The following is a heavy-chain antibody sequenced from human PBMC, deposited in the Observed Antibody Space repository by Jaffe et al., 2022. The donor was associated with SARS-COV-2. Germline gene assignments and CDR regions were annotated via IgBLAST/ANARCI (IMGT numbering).Heavy chain of an antibody. CDR1: GGSISSYY. V-gene: IGHV4-59*08. CDR3: ARHLAAPRRWFDP. D-gene: IGHD6-25*01. Sequence: QVQLQESGPGLVKPSETLSLTCTVSGGSISSYYWSWIRQPPGKGLEWIGYIYYSGSTNYNPSLKSRVTISVDTSKNQFSLKLSSVTAADTAVYYCARHLAAPRRWFDPWGQGTLVTVSS. CDR2: IYYSGST. J-gene: IGHJ5*02.